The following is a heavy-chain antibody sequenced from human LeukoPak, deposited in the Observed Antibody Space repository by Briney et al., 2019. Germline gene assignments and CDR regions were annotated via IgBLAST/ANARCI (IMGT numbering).Heavy chain of an antibody. J-gene: IGHJ3*02. CDR1: GGTFSNYS. CDR3: ARSTGTVTSVGAFEI. D-gene: IGHD4-17*01. Sequence: SVKVSCKASGGTFSNYSLTWVRQAPGQGLEWMGRIIPILDIRNYAQRFQGRVTITADKSTSTVYMELSSLRSEDTAVYYCARSTGTVTSVGAFEIWGQGTMVTVSS. CDR2: IIPILDIR. V-gene: IGHV1-69*02.